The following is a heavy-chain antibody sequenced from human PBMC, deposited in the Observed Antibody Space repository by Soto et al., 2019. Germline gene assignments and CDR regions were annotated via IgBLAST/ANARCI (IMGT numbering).Heavy chain of an antibody. CDR3: STRTYDTNGYYRFDP. D-gene: IGHD3-22*01. CDR1: GGSFSGHS. V-gene: IGHV4-34*01. CDR2: INHSGRV. J-gene: IGHJ5*01. Sequence: SETLSLTCAVYGGSFSGHSWTWIRQSPGKGLEWIGDINHSGRVNYSPSLKSRVTISLDTSKNQFSLTLSAVTAADTAMYYCSTRTYDTNGYYRFDPWGQGTLVTVSS.